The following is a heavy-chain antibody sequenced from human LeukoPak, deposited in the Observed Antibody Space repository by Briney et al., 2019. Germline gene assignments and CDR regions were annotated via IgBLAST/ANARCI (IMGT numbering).Heavy chain of an antibody. V-gene: IGHV4-59*01. CDR3: ARGRYYYDATFDI. Sequence: PSETLSLTCTVSGGSISSYYWSWIRQPPGRGLECIGYIYYSGSTNYNPSLKSRVTISVDTSKNQFSLKLNSVTAADTAVYYCARGRYYYDATFDIWGQGTMVIVSS. D-gene: IGHD3-22*01. CDR1: GGSISSYY. CDR2: IYYSGST. J-gene: IGHJ3*02.